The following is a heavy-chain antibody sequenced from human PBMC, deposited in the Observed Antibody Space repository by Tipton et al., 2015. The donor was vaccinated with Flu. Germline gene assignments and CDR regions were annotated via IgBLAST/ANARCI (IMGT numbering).Heavy chain of an antibody. J-gene: IGHJ4*02. V-gene: IGHV3-21*01. CDR2: ISRNSDYI. Sequence: SLRLSCAASGFTFSNCGMNWVRQAPGKGLEWVSSISRNSDYIYYADSLKGRLTISRDNAKNSLYLQMNSLRAEDTAVYFCARDRLVGAQGTFDSWGQGTLVTVSS. CDR1: GFTFSNCG. CDR3: ARDRLVGAQGTFDS. D-gene: IGHD1-26*01.